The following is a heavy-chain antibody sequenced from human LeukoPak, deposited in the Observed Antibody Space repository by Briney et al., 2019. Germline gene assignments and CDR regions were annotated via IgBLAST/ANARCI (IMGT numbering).Heavy chain of an antibody. J-gene: IGHJ5*02. D-gene: IGHD3-10*01. CDR2: IYRNGST. CDR1: HYSISSGYF. Sequence: SETLSLTCTVSHYSISSGYFWGWIRQPPGKGLEWIGTIYRNGSTYFNPSLKSRVTISVDTSKNQFSLKLSSVTAADTAVYYCASGGYYGSGSSPFDPWGQGTLVTVSS. CDR3: ASGGYYGSGSSPFDP. V-gene: IGHV4-38-2*02.